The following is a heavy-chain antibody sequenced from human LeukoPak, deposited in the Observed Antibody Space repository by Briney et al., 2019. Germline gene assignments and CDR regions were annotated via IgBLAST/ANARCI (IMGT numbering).Heavy chain of an antibody. Sequence: PGGSLRLSCAASGFTVSSNYMSWVRQAPGKGLEWVSVIYSGGSTYYADSVKGRFTISRDNSKSTLYLQMNSLRAEDTAVYYCATAVTRFGLLWFGEPQTDYWGQGTLVTVSS. CDR1: GFTVSSNY. D-gene: IGHD3-10*01. J-gene: IGHJ4*02. CDR3: ATAVTRFGLLWFGEPQTDY. CDR2: IYSGGST. V-gene: IGHV3-66*01.